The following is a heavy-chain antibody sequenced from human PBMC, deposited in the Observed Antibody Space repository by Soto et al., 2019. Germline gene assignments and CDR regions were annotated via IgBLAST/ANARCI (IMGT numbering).Heavy chain of an antibody. J-gene: IGHJ4*02. CDR1: AYTFASYD. Sequence: GASVKVCCKAAAYTFASYDINWVRQATGQDFEWMGWMNPNNGNTAYAQKFQGRVTMTRDTSKSTAFMELSSLTSEDTAVYYCARGPRNWGVDYWGQGTLVTVSS. CDR3: ARGPRNWGVDY. D-gene: IGHD7-27*01. V-gene: IGHV1-8*01. CDR2: MNPNNGNT.